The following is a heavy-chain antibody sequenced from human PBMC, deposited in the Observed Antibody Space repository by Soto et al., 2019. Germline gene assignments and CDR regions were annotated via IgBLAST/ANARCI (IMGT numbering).Heavy chain of an antibody. CDR3: AKDRDYPRDQFHY. J-gene: IGHJ4*02. V-gene: IGHV3-23*01. CDR1: GFTFTYYA. D-gene: IGHD2-2*01. CDR2: ISANGQGI. Sequence: EVQLLESGGGLVQPGGSLRLSCTASGFTFTYYAFSWVRQAPGKGLEWVSAISANGQGIYYADSVRGRFTISRDNAKITVFLHMDSLRAEDTAVYYCAKDRDYPRDQFHYWGQGTLVTVSS.